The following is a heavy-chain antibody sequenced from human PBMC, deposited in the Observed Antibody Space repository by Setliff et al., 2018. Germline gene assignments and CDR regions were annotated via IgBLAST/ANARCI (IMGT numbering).Heavy chain of an antibody. CDR3: ARGYCSGGSCYSGLPSAFDI. Sequence: GASVKVSCKASGYTFTSYDINWVRQATGQGLEWMGWMNPNSGNTGYAQKFQGRVTITRNTSISTAYMELSSLRSEDTAVYYCARGYCSGGSCYSGLPSAFDIWGQGTMVTVSS. CDR1: GYTFTSYD. V-gene: IGHV1-8*03. D-gene: IGHD2-15*01. CDR2: MNPNSGNT. J-gene: IGHJ3*02.